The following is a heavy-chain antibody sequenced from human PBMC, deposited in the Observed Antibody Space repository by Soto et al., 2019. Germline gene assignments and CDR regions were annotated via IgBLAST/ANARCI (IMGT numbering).Heavy chain of an antibody. CDR1: GFTVSSKY. D-gene: IGHD2-15*01. J-gene: IGHJ6*04. CDR2: IQSGGTT. Sequence: EVQLVESGGGLVQPGGSLRLSCAASGFTVSSKYMTWVRQAPGKGLEWVSLIQSGGTTYYADSVKGRFTISRDTSENTLHLQMDSLRVEDTAVYYCARDDVPCDGGRCYGIPLDVWGKGTTFTVSS. V-gene: IGHV3-66*01. CDR3: ARDDVPCDGGRCYGIPLDV.